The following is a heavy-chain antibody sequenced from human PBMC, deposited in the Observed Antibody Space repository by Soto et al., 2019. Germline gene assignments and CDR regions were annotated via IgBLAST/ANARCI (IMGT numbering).Heavy chain of an antibody. CDR2: IYYSGST. CDR1: GGSISSYY. J-gene: IGHJ6*02. D-gene: IGHD2-15*01. V-gene: IGHV4-59*01. CDR3: ARDQRLRVGYYYGMDV. Sequence: PSETLSLTCTVSGGSISSYYWSWIRQHPGRGLEWIGYIYYSGSTNYNPSLKSRVTISVDTSKNQFSLKLSSVTAADTAVYYCARDQRLRVGYYYGMDVWGQGTTVTVSS.